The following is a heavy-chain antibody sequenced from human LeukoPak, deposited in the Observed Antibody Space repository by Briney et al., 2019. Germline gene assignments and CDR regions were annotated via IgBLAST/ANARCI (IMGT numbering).Heavy chain of an antibody. CDR3: ARDLTWIGAVITETYCFDY. J-gene: IGHJ4*02. Sequence: GRSLRLSCEASGFTFSDYALHWVRQAPGKGLEWVAAIGYDGGGKNYADSVKGRFTISRDNSKNTLTLYMESLGPEDTAVYFCARDLTWIGAVITETYCFDYWGQGTLVTVSS. CDR2: IGYDGGGK. D-gene: IGHD6-25*01. V-gene: IGHV3-30*03. CDR1: GFTFSDYA.